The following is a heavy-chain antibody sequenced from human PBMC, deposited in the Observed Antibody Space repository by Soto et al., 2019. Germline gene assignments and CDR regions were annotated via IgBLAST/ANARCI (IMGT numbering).Heavy chain of an antibody. J-gene: IGHJ6*02. CDR3: ARDHRAVTPGGGKYYYSYYGMDV. D-gene: IGHD3-16*01. CDR1: GGSFSGYY. Sequence: QVHLQQWGAGLLKPSETLSLTCAVYGGSFSGYYWSWIRQSPGKGLEWIGESNHSGSTKYNPSLKSQVTIALYTSKNQSPLKLQSAPAADTAVYYCARDHRAVTPGGGKYYYSYYGMDVWGQGNTVTVSS. CDR2: SNHSGST. V-gene: IGHV4-34*01.